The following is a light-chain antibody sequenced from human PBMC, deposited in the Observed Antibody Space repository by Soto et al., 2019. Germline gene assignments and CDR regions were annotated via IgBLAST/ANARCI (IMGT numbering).Light chain of an antibody. J-gene: IGKJ1*01. CDR1: QSVTNNY. Sequence: EIVLTQSPGTLSLSPGERATLSCRASQSVTNNYLTWYQQKPSQAPRLLIFGASSRAAGIPDRFSGSGSGTDFTLAIGRLEPEYFAVYYCQQYGRSPWTFGQGTRVDIK. CDR3: QQYGRSPWT. V-gene: IGKV3-20*01. CDR2: GAS.